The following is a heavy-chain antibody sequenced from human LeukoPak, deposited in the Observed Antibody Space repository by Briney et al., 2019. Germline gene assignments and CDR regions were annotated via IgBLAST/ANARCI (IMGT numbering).Heavy chain of an antibody. Sequence: TGGSLRLSCAASGFRFNTYEMNWVRQAPGKGLEWLSYISSSGSTKYYSNSVKGRFTISRDNTGNSLYLQMNRLRAEDTAIYYCAGIYSYVHRPTEYWGQGTLVTVSS. D-gene: IGHD5-18*01. CDR1: GFRFNTYE. J-gene: IGHJ4*02. CDR3: AGIYSYVHRPTEY. V-gene: IGHV3-48*03. CDR2: ISSSGSTK.